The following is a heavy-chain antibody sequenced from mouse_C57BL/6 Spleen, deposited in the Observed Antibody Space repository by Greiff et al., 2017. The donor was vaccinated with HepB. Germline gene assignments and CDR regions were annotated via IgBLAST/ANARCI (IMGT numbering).Heavy chain of an antibody. D-gene: IGHD2-3*01. CDR3: ARSDGYYVYWYFDV. CDR2: IYPGDGDT. Sequence: QVQLQQSGPELVKPGASVKISCKASGYAFSSSWMNWVKQRPGKGLEWIGRIYPGDGDTNYNGKFKGKATLTADKSSSKAYMQLSSLTSEDSAVYFCARSDGYYVYWYFDVWGTGTTVTVSS. V-gene: IGHV1-82*01. CDR1: GYAFSSSW. J-gene: IGHJ1*03.